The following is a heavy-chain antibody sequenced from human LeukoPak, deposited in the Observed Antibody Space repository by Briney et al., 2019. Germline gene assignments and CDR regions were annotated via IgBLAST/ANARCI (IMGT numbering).Heavy chain of an antibody. V-gene: IGHV1-69*04. J-gene: IGHJ4*02. D-gene: IGHD3-22*01. CDR1: GGTSNSHA. CDR3: ATTNDGGGYQWGDFFDF. Sequence: GSSVKVSCKASGGTSNSHAISWVRQAPGQGLERVGRIIPNLGTTNRAQNFQDRVTLTADKSTNTAYMELTSLTSDDTAVYYCATTNDGGGYQWGDFFDFWGQGTLVTVSS. CDR2: IIPNLGTT.